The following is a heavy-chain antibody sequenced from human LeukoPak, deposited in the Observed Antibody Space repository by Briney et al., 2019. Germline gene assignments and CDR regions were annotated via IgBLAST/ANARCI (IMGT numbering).Heavy chain of an antibody. D-gene: IGHD2-2*01. Sequence: GGSLRLSRAASGFTFSSYAMSWVRQAPGKGLEWVSAISGSGGSTYYADSVKGRFTISRDNSENTLYLQMNSLRAEDTAVYYCAKDLVPSTLPPATGWGQGTLVTVSS. J-gene: IGHJ4*02. CDR2: ISGSGGST. CDR1: GFTFSSYA. CDR3: AKDLVPSTLPPATG. V-gene: IGHV3-23*01.